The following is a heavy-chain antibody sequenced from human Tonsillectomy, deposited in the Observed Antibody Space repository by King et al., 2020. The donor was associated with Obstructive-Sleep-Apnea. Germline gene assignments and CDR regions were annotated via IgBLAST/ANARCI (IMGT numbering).Heavy chain of an antibody. V-gene: IGHV1-3*01. J-gene: IGHJ4*02. D-gene: IGHD3-22*01. CDR3: ARPEAYYYDSSGFYSFDF. CDR1: GYTFTNYA. CDR2: INAGNCNT. Sequence: QLVQSGAEVKKPGASVKVSCKASGYTFTNYAIHWVRQAPGQRLEWMGWINAGNCNTKSSQKFQGRVTITRDTSASTAYMELSSLRSEDTAVYYCARPEAYYYDSSGFYSFDFWGQGSLVTVAS.